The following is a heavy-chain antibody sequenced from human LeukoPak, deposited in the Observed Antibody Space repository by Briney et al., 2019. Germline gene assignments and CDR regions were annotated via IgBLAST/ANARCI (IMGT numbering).Heavy chain of an antibody. CDR3: GKDSDTAMGLFDY. J-gene: IGHJ4*02. CDR2: IRYDGSNK. V-gene: IGHV3-30*02. Sequence: GGSLRLSCAASGFTFSSYGMHWVRQAPGKGLEWVAFIRYDGSNKYYADSVKGRFTISRDNSKNTLYLQMNSLRAEDTAVYYWGKDSDTAMGLFDYWGQGTLVTVSP. CDR1: GFTFSSYG. D-gene: IGHD5-18*01.